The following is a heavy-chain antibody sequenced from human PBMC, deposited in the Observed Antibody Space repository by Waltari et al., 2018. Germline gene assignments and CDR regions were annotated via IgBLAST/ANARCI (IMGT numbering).Heavy chain of an antibody. J-gene: IGHJ2*01. CDR1: GGSISSYY. CDR3: ARAPNYDFWSGYYPLGYFDL. D-gene: IGHD3-3*01. Sequence: QVQLQESGPGLVKPSETLSLTCTVSGGSISSYYWSWIRRPPGKGLEWIGYIYYSGSTNYNPSLKSRVTISVDTSKNQFSLKLSSVTAADTAVYYCARAPNYDFWSGYYPLGYFDLWGRGTLVTVSS. CDR2: IYYSGST. V-gene: IGHV4-59*01.